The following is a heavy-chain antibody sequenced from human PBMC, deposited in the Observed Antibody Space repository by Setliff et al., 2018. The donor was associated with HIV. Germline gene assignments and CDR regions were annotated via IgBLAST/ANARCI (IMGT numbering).Heavy chain of an antibody. D-gene: IGHD3-16*01. CDR1: GFTFSSYA. V-gene: IGHV3-7*03. CDR2: IKQDGSEK. Sequence: LRLSCAASGFTFSSYAMSWVRQAPGKGLEWVANIKQDGSEKYYVDSVKGRFTISRDNAKNSLYLQMNSLRAEDTAVYYCTTDTLTTFGGFLVEYFQHWGQSTLVTVSS. CDR3: TTDTLTTFGGFLVEYFQH. J-gene: IGHJ1*01.